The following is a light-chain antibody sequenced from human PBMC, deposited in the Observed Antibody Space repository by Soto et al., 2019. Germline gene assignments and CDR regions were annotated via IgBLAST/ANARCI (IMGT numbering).Light chain of an antibody. CDR1: QSVSSW. Sequence: DIQMTQTPATLSAFAGDRVTVTCRASQSVSSWVAWYQEKPGRGPKLLIYDASTWQSGVPSRFIGSGSGKEFTLTITSLQPDDFATDYCQHYNTYSPGTFGQGTRVEVK. CDR2: DAS. CDR3: QHYNTYSPGT. J-gene: IGKJ1*01. V-gene: IGKV1-5*01.